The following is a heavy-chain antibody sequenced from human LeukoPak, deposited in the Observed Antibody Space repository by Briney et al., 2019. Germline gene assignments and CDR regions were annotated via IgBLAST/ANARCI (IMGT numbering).Heavy chain of an antibody. V-gene: IGHV7-4-1*02. Sequence: ASVKVSCKASGYTFTSYAMNWVRQAPGQGLEWMGWINTNTGNPTYAQGFTGRFVFSLDTSVSTAYLQISSLKAEDTAVYYCARGTIGGVRSIPIDYWGQGTLVTVSS. D-gene: IGHD3-16*01. CDR1: GYTFTSYA. CDR3: ARGTIGGVRSIPIDY. CDR2: INTNTGNP. J-gene: IGHJ4*02.